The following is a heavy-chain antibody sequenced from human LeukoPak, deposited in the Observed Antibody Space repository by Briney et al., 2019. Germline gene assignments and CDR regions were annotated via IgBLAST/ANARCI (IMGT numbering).Heavy chain of an antibody. V-gene: IGHV4-59*01. CDR3: ARGYCSGGSCRNFFDP. J-gene: IGHJ5*02. CDR1: GGSISTYY. CDR2: IYYSGST. Sequence: PSETLSLTCTVSGGSISTYYWSWIRQPPGKELEWIGYIYYSGSTNYNPSLKSRVTISVDTSRNQFSLKLSSVTGADTAVYYCARGYCSGGSCRNFFDPWGEGTLVTVSS. D-gene: IGHD2-15*01.